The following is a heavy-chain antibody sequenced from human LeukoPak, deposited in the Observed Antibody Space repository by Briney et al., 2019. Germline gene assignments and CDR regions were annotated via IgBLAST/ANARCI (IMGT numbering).Heavy chain of an antibody. Sequence: PGGSLRLSCAASGFTFSRHGTNWVRQAPGKGLEWISSISSGSIYAHYSDSVEGRFSISRDDANSFLYLQMSSLRAEDTAVYYCARESYDRSGNYPRDFDSWGQGTLVTVSS. V-gene: IGHV3-21*01. CDR2: ISSGSIYA. CDR3: ARESYDRSGNYPRDFDS. D-gene: IGHD3-22*01. CDR1: GFTFSRHG. J-gene: IGHJ4*02.